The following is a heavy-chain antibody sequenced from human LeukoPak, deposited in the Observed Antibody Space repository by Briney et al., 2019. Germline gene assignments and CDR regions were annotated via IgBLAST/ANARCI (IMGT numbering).Heavy chain of an antibody. V-gene: IGHV3-21*01. CDR2: ISSSSSYI. CDR1: GFTFSSYS. Sequence: GGSLRLSCAASGFTFSSYSMNWVRQAPGKGLEWVSSISSSSSYIYYADSVKGRFTISRDNAKNSLYLQMNSLRAEDTAVYYCARVGDYSIWFGELSYFDYWGQGTLVTVSS. CDR3: ARVGDYSIWFGELSYFDY. J-gene: IGHJ4*02. D-gene: IGHD3-10*01.